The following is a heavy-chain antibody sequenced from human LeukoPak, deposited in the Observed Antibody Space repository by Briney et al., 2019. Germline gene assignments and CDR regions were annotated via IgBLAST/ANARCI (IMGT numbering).Heavy chain of an antibody. CDR1: GFTFSDYY. D-gene: IGHD1-1*01. V-gene: IGHV3-11*01. CDR3: ASTTRGGTYYYYMDV. Sequence: GGSLRLSCAASGFTFSDYYMSWIRQAPGKGLEWVSYISSSGSTIYYADSVKGRFTVSRDNSKNTLYLQMNSLRAEDTAVYFCASTTRGGTYYYYMDVWGKGTTVTISS. CDR2: ISSSGSTI. J-gene: IGHJ6*03.